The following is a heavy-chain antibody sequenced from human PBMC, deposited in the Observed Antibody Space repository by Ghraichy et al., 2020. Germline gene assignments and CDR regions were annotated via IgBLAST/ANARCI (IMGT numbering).Heavy chain of an antibody. CDR3: ARLRAGIEEQLGPTYFDY. V-gene: IGHV1-69*13. Sequence: SVKVSCKASGGTFSSYAISWVRQAPGQGLEWMGGIIPIFGTANYAQKFQGRVTITADESTSTAYMELSSLRSEDTAVYYCARLRAGIEEQLGPTYFDYWGQGTLVTVSS. CDR2: IIPIFGTA. J-gene: IGHJ4*02. D-gene: IGHD6-6*01. CDR1: GGTFSSYA.